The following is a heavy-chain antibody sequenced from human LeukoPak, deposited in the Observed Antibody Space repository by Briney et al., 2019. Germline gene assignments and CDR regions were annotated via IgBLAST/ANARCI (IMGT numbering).Heavy chain of an antibody. Sequence: SETLSLTCAVSGGSISSGGYSWSWIRQPPGKGLEWIGYIYHSGSTYYNPFLKSRVTISVDRSKNQFSLKLSSVTAADTAVYYCARSVYYGSGSYYPNYFDYWGQGTLVTVSS. D-gene: IGHD3-10*01. CDR2: IYHSGST. CDR1: GGSISSGGYS. CDR3: ARSVYYGSGSYYPNYFDY. J-gene: IGHJ4*02. V-gene: IGHV4-30-2*01.